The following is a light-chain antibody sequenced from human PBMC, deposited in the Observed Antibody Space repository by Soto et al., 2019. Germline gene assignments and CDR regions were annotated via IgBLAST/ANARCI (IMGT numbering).Light chain of an antibody. Sequence: EIVLTQSPATLSLSPGERATLSCSATESLSSYLAWYQQKPGQAPRLLIHDASNRATGIPARFSGSGSGTDFTLTISSLEPEDFEIYYCQQRNNWPLTFGQGTKVEIK. CDR1: ESLSSY. CDR2: DAS. CDR3: QQRNNWPLT. V-gene: IGKV3-11*01. J-gene: IGKJ1*01.